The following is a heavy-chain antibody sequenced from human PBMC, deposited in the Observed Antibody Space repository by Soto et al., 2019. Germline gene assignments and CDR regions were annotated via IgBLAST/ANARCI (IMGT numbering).Heavy chain of an antibody. CDR1: GFTFSNYE. D-gene: IGHD1-7*01. V-gene: IGHV3-48*03. Sequence: PGGSLRLSCVTSGFTFSNYEMNWVRQAPGRGLEWLSYIGTTGTTTYYADSVKGRFTISRDNARNSLYLVMDSLRAEDTAVYYCARGRLSGTTGGYWGQGTLVTVSS. J-gene: IGHJ4*02. CDR2: IGTTGTTT. CDR3: ARGRLSGTTGGY.